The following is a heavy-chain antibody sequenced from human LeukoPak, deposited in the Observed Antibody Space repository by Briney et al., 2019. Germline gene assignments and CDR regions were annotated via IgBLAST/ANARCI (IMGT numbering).Heavy chain of an antibody. Sequence: KPSETLSLTCTVSGGSISNSYWSWIRQPPGKGLEWIGEFNHSGSTNYNPSLKSRVTISVDTSKNQFSLKLSSVTAADTAVYYCARGSSITMVRGVIGGNDYWGQGTLVTVSS. CDR3: ARGSSITMVRGVIGGNDY. CDR1: GGSISNSY. D-gene: IGHD3-10*01. J-gene: IGHJ4*02. V-gene: IGHV4-34*01. CDR2: FNHSGST.